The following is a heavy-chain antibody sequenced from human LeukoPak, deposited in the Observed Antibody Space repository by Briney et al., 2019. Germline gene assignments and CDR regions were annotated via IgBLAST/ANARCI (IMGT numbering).Heavy chain of an antibody. CDR3: ARDPRHCSSSSCYPDAFDI. CDR2: ISYDGSNK. CDR1: GFTFSGFP. Sequence: GGSLRLSCAASGFTFSGFPMHWVRQGPGKGPEWVAVISYDGSNKYYGDSVKGRFTISRENSKNTLYLQMNYLEVEDTAVYYCARDPRHCSSSSCYPDAFDIWGQGTMVTVSS. D-gene: IGHD2-2*01. J-gene: IGHJ3*02. V-gene: IGHV3-30*03.